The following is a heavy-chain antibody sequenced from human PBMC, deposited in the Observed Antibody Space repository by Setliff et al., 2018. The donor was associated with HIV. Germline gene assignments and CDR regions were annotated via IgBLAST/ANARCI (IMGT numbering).Heavy chain of an antibody. J-gene: IGHJ4*02. V-gene: IGHV4-59*01. Sequence: KTSETLSLTCTVSDDSISSNYWSWIRQSAGKGLEWIGSIYYSGSTYYNPSLKSRVTISVDTSKNQFSLKLTSVTAADTAVYYCASAGSGTRAPPRYWGQGTLVTVSS. CDR1: DDSISSNY. CDR3: ASAGSGTRAPPRY. CDR2: IYYSGST. D-gene: IGHD1-1*01.